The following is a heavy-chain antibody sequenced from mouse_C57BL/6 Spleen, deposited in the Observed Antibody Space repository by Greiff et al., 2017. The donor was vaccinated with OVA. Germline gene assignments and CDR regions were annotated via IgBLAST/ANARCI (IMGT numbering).Heavy chain of an antibody. J-gene: IGHJ3*01. CDR1: GYTFTSYW. D-gene: IGHD3-1*01. CDR3: ARQLLRAWFAY. CDR2: IYPGSGST. Sequence: QVHVKQPGAELVKPGASVKMSCKASGYTFTSYWITWVKQRPGQGLEWIGDIYPGSGSTNYNEKFKSKATLTVDTSSSTAYMQLSSLTSEDSAVYYCARQLLRAWFAYWGQGTLVTVSA. V-gene: IGHV1-55*01.